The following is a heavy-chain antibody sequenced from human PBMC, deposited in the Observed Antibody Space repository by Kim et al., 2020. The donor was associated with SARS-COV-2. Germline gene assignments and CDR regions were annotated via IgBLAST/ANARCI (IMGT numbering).Heavy chain of an antibody. J-gene: IGHJ4*02. CDR3: ARARIAAAGTYDY. Sequence: YADSVKGRFTISRDNAKNSLYLQMNSLRAEDTAVYYCARARIAAAGTYDYWGQGTLVTVSS. V-gene: IGHV3-21*01. D-gene: IGHD6-13*01.